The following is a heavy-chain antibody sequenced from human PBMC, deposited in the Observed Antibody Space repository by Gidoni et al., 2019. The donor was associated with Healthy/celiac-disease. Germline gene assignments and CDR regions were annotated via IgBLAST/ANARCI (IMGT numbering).Heavy chain of an antibody. CDR1: GGSISSYY. V-gene: IGHV4-59*08. CDR2: IYYSGST. CDR3: ASHDFWSGIDY. Sequence: QVQLQERGPGLVNPSETLSPTCTVSGGSISSYYWSWIRQPPGKGLEWIGYIYYSGSTNYNPSLKSRVTISVDTSKNQFSLKLSSVTAADTAVYYCASHDFWSGIDYWGQGTLVTVSS. D-gene: IGHD3-3*01. J-gene: IGHJ4*02.